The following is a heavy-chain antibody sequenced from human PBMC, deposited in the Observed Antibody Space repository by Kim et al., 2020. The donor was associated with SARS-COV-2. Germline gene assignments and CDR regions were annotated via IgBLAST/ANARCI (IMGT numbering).Heavy chain of an antibody. V-gene: IGHV3-53*01. CDR1: GFTVSSNY. CDR2: IYSGGST. D-gene: IGHD3-10*01. Sequence: GGSLRLSCAASGFTVSSNYMSWVRQAPGKGLEWVSVIYSGGSTYYADSVKGRFTISRDNSKNTLYLQMNSLRAEDTAVYYCAREVGFGELLEERVDYWGQGTLVTVSS. J-gene: IGHJ4*02. CDR3: AREVGFGELLEERVDY.